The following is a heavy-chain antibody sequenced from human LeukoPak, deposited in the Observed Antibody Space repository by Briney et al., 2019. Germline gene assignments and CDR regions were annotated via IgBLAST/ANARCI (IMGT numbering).Heavy chain of an antibody. V-gene: IGHV3-43*02. CDR2: ISGDGVST. CDR3: ARESGKFDY. CDR1: GFTFSSYG. J-gene: IGHJ4*02. Sequence: GESLKISCAASGFTFSSYGMHWVRQAPGQGLEWVSLISGDGVSTFFTDSVKDRFSISRDNSKNSLFLEMSSLRTEDTAMYYCARESGKFDYWGQGTLVAVSS.